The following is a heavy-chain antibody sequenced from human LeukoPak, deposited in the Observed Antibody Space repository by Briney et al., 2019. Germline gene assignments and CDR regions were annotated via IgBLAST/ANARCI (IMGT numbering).Heavy chain of an antibody. J-gene: IGHJ6*02. CDR2: ISYDGSNK. CDR1: GFTFSSYA. D-gene: IGHD2-15*01. Sequence: PGRSLRLSCAASGFTFSSYAMHWVRQAPGKGLEWVAVISYDGSNKYYADSVKGRFTISRDNSKNTLYLQMNSLRTEDTAMYYCMCRGYCSGGSCSGFYALDVWGQGTTVTVSS. CDR3: MCRGYCSGGSCSGFYALDV. V-gene: IGHV3-30*04.